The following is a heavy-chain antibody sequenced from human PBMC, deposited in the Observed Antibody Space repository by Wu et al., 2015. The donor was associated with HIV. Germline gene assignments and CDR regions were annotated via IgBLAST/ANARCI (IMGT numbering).Heavy chain of an antibody. CDR2: IIPIFGTA. CDR1: GDGFTSYA. CDR3: AREAYCGGDCYPDDAFDI. V-gene: IGHV1-69*05. D-gene: IGHD2-21*02. J-gene: IGHJ3*02. Sequence: QAQLLQFGAEVKKPGSSVKVTCKASGDGFTSYAVSWVRQAPGQGLEWMGGIIPIFGTANYAQKFQGRVTITTDESTSTAYMELSSLRSEDTAVYYCAREAYCGGDCYPDDAFDIWGQGTMVTVSS.